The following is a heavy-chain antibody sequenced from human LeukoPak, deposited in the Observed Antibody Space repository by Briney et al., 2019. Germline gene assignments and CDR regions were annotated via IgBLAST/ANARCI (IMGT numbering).Heavy chain of an antibody. V-gene: IGHV4-31*03. Sequence: SETLSLTCTVSGGSISSGGYYWSWIRQHPGKGLEWIGYIYYSGSTYYNPSLKSRVTISVDTSKNQFSLKLSSVTAADTAVYYCARDPWVAATFDYWGQGTLVTVSS. CDR3: ARDPWVAATFDY. CDR1: GGSISSGGYY. CDR2: IYYSGST. D-gene: IGHD2-15*01. J-gene: IGHJ4*02.